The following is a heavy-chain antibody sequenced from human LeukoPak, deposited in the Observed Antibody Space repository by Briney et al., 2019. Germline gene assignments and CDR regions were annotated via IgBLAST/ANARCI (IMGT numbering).Heavy chain of an antibody. CDR3: ARDSSAAAADYYLDY. CDR1: GFTFSSYW. CDR2: INSDGSST. V-gene: IGHV3-74*01. Sequence: PGGSLRLSCAASGFTFSSYWMHWVRQAPGKGLVWVSRINSDGSSTTYADSVKGRFTISRDNSKTTLYLQMNSLRAEDTAVYYCARDSSAAAADYYLDYWGQGTLVTVSS. J-gene: IGHJ4*02. D-gene: IGHD6-13*01.